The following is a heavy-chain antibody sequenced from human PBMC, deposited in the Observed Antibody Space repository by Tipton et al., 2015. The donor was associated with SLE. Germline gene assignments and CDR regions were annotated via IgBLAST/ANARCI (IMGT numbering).Heavy chain of an antibody. CDR3: VRILYGSGSYGCFDY. V-gene: IGHV3-48*01. J-gene: IGHJ4*02. CDR2: ISSSSTI. Sequence: SLRLSCAASGFTFSNYGMNWVRQAPGKGLEWVSYISSSSTISYADSVKGRFTISRNNAKNSLYLQMNGLRAEDTAVYYCVRILYGSGSYGCFDYWGQGTLVTVSS. CDR1: GFTFSNYG. D-gene: IGHD3-10*01.